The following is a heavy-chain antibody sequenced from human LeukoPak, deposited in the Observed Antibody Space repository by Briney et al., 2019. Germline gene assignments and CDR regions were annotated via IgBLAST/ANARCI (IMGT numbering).Heavy chain of an antibody. J-gene: IGHJ4*02. CDR3: ARESGHRTLDY. D-gene: IGHD1-7*01. CDR2: IYYSGST. CDR1: GGSISSYY. V-gene: IGHV4-59*01. Sequence: SETLSLTCTVSGGSISSYYWSWIRQPPGKGLEWIGHIYYSGSTNYNPSLKSRVTISIDTSKNQFSLRLSSVTAADTAVYYCARESGHRTLDYWGQGTLVTVSS.